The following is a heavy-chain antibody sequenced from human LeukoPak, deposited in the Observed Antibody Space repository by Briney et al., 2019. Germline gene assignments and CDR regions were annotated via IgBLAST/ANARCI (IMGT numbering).Heavy chain of an antibody. CDR1: GFTFSSYA. D-gene: IGHD1-26*01. J-gene: IGHJ4*02. V-gene: IGHV3-23*01. CDR3: AKGKYSGSYWVSDY. Sequence: GGSLRLSCAASGFTFSSYAMSWVRQAPGKGLEWASAISGSGGSTYYADSVKGRFTISRDNSKNTLYLQMNSLRAEDTAVYYCAKGKYSGSYWVSDYWGQGTLVTVSS. CDR2: ISGSGGST.